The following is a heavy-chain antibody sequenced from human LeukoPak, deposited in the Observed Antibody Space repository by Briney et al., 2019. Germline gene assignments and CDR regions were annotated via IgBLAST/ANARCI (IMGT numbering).Heavy chain of an antibody. V-gene: IGHV3-48*02. CDR3: ARGGQSRAAAVGY. CDR2: ISSSGRSI. J-gene: IGHJ4*02. CDR1: GFTFSAYS. Sequence: GGSLRLSCAASGFTFSAYSMNWVRQAPGKGLEWVSYISSSGRSIYYADSVKGRFTISRDNAKNSLYLQMNSLRDEDTAVYYCARGGQSRAAAVGYWGQGTLVTVSS. D-gene: IGHD6-13*01.